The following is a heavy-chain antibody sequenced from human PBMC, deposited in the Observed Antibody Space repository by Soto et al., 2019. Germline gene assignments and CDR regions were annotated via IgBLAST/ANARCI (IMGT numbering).Heavy chain of an antibody. CDR1: GFTFSSYW. D-gene: IGHD3-22*01. Sequence: PGGSLRLSCAAAGFTFSSYWMHWVRQAPGKGLVWLSRINSDGSSASYADSVKGRFTISRDNAKNTLFLQMSSLRAEDTAVYYCARAEKYYYGSSGFDYWGQGTPVTVSS. J-gene: IGHJ4*02. CDR2: INSDGSSA. CDR3: ARAEKYYYGSSGFDY. V-gene: IGHV3-74*01.